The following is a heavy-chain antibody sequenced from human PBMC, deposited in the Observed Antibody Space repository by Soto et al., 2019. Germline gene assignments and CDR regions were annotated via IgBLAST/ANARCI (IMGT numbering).Heavy chain of an antibody. CDR1: GDSVSNDSVA. CDR2: TYYRSKWYS. Sequence: SQTLSLTCAISGDSVSNDSVAWNWTRQSPSRGLEWLGRTYYRSKWYSDYALSVKSRVTINADMSKNQVSLQLNSVTPEDSAVYYCVRLIGNSWLDYWGQGTLVTVSS. D-gene: IGHD2-8*01. CDR3: VRLIGNSWLDY. J-gene: IGHJ5*01. V-gene: IGHV6-1*01.